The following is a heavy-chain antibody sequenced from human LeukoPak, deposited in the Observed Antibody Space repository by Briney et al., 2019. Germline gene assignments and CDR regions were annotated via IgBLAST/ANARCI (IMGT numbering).Heavy chain of an antibody. Sequence: GGSLRLSCAASGFTFSTFAMLWVRQPPGKGLEWVSSIFPSGGEIHYADSVRGRFTISRDNSKSILSLQMNGLRAEDTAIYYCATYRQVLLPFESWGQGTLVTVSS. J-gene: IGHJ4*02. CDR2: IFPSGGEI. CDR1: GFTFSTFA. D-gene: IGHD5-18*01. CDR3: ATYRQVLLPFES. V-gene: IGHV3-23*01.